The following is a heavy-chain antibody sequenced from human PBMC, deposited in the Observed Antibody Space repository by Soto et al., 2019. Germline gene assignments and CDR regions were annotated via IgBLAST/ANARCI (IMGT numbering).Heavy chain of an antibody. V-gene: IGHV3-30-3*01. CDR1: GFTLSRYT. J-gene: IGHJ6*02. CDR2: ISSDGSAK. CDR3: ARDGYCSGGSCLDGMDV. Sequence: GGSLRLSCGVSGFTLSRYTMHWVRQAPGKGLEWVALISSDGSAKYYADSVKGRFTVSRDDSFYLQMTSLRGEDTAVYYCARDGYCSGGSCLDGMDVWGQGTTVTVS. D-gene: IGHD2-15*01.